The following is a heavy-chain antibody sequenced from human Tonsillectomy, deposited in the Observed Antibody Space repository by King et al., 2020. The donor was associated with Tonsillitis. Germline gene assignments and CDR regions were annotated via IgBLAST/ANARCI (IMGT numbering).Heavy chain of an antibody. V-gene: IGHV1-69*01. Sequence: VQLVESGAEVKKPGSSVKVSCKASGGTFSSYVIRWVRQAPGEGLEWVGGIIPIFGTPKYAQKFQGRVTIPADESTSTAYMELSSLRSEDTAVYYCARASVAGAFDSWGQGTPVTVSS. CDR3: ARASVAGAFDS. CDR1: GGTFSSYV. J-gene: IGHJ4*02. D-gene: IGHD6-19*01. CDR2: IIPIFGTP.